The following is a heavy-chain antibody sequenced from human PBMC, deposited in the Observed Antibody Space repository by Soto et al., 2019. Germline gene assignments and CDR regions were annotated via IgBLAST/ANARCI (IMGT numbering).Heavy chain of an antibody. V-gene: IGHV3-23*01. CDR3: AKDRMPVSGTLFDF. Sequence: PGGSLRLSCAASGFTFSNFAMSWVRQAPGEGLEWVSGISSVGGATHYADSVKGRFTMSRDNSKNTVYLQMNSLRGGDTAVYYCAKDRMPVSGTLFDFCGQGILVTVSS. CDR1: GFTFSNFA. D-gene: IGHD6-19*01. CDR2: ISSVGGAT. J-gene: IGHJ4*02.